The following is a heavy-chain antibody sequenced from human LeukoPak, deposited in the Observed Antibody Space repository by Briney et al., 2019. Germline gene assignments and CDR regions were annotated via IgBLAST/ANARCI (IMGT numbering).Heavy chain of an antibody. CDR1: GCTFSTYA. D-gene: IGHD6-19*01. CDR3: AKTLSSGWSGKYYFDY. J-gene: IGHJ4*02. Sequence: PGGSLRLSCAASGCTFSTYAISWVRQAPGKGLEWVSGISGNGDNTYYADSVKGRFTIYRDNSKSRLSLQMNSLRAEDTAVYYCAKTLSSGWSGKYYFDYWGQGTLVSVSS. V-gene: IGHV3-23*01. CDR2: ISGNGDNT.